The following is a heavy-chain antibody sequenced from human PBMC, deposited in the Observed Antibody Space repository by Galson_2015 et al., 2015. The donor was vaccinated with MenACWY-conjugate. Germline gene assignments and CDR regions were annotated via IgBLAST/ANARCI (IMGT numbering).Heavy chain of an antibody. Sequence: TLSLTCSVPGGSIRSGGYYWGWIRQPPGKGLEWLGSFSYGGYNFHNPSLHRRVTISADTSNNQFSLRLSSVTAADTSIYYCARHLRGSDPSGLGGFDLWGQGRMVTVSS. CDR3: ARHLRGSDPSGLGGFDL. J-gene: IGHJ3*01. CDR1: GGSIRSGGYY. V-gene: IGHV4-39*01. D-gene: IGHD3-16*01. CDR2: FSYGGYN.